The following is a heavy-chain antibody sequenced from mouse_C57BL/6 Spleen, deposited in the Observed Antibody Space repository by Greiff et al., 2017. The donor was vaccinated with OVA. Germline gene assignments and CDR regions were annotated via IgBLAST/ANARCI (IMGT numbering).Heavy chain of an antibody. Sequence: VQLQESGAELARPGASVKLSCKASGYTFTSYGISWVKQRTGQGLEWIGELYPRSGNTYYNEKFKGKATLTADKSSSTAYMELRSLTSEDSAVYFCASFITTVVDYAMDYWGQGTSVTVSS. CDR2: LYPRSGNT. CDR3: ASFITTVVDYAMDY. D-gene: IGHD1-1*01. CDR1: GYTFTSYG. J-gene: IGHJ4*01. V-gene: IGHV1-81*01.